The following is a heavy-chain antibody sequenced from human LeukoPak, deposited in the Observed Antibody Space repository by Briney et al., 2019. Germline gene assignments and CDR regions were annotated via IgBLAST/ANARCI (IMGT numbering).Heavy chain of an antibody. CDR1: GYTFTSYY. Sequence: GASVKVSCKTSGYTFTSYYIHWLRQAPGQRFEWMGWSDPKSGATKYEHFQGRVTMTRGTSISTAYMELSRLTSDDTAVYYCARGNFYDNKGYSPELRYWGQGTLVTVSS. J-gene: IGHJ4*02. CDR3: ARGNFYDNKGYSPELRY. D-gene: IGHD3-10*01. V-gene: IGHV1-2*02. CDR2: SDPKSGAT.